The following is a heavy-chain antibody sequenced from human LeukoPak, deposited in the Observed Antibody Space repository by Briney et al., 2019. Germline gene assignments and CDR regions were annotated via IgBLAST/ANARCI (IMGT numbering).Heavy chain of an antibody. CDR3: ALYHYYDSSGYGDY. CDR1: GFTFSSYA. V-gene: IGHV3-30*04. D-gene: IGHD3-22*01. Sequence: GRSLRLSCAAPGFTFSSYAMHWVRQAPGKGLEWVAFIRYDGSNKYYADSVKGRFTISRDNSKNTLYLQMNSLRAEDTAVYYCALYHYYDSSGYGDYWGQGTLVTVSS. J-gene: IGHJ4*02. CDR2: IRYDGSNK.